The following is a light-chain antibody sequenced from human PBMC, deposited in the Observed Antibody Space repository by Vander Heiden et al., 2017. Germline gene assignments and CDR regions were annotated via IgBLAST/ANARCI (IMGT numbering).Light chain of an antibody. Sequence: DIQMTQSPSSLSASVGDRVTITCRASQSISSYLNLYQQKPGKAPKLLIYAASSLQSGVPSRFSGSGSGTDFTLTSSSLQPEDFATYYCQQSYSTPNTFGQGTRLEIK. CDR3: QQSYSTPNT. CDR2: AAS. J-gene: IGKJ5*01. CDR1: QSISSY. V-gene: IGKV1-39*01.